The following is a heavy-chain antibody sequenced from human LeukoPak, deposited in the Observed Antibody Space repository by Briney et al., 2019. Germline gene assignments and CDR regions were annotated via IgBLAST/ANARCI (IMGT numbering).Heavy chain of an antibody. D-gene: IGHD4-11*01. J-gene: IGHJ5*02. CDR2: MNPNSGNT. Sequence: ASVKVSCKASGYTFTSYDINWVRQATGQGLEWMGWMNPNSGNTGYAQKFQGRVTITRNTSISTAYMELSSLRSEDTAVYYCARGSTVTKRWALTSNWFDPWGQGTLVTVSS. CDR3: ARGSTVTKRWALTSNWFDP. CDR1: GYTFTSYD. V-gene: IGHV1-8*03.